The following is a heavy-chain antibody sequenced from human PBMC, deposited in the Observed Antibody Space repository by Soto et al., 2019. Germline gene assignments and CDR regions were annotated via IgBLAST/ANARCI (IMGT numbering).Heavy chain of an antibody. V-gene: IGHV1-69*01. J-gene: IGHJ6*02. Sequence: QVQLVQSGAEVKKPGSSVKVSCKASGGTFSSYAISWVRQAPGQGLEWMGGIIPIFVTANYAQKFQGRVTITADESTSTAYMELSSLRSEDTAVYYCAGRFSDQGALWFGELQLRRYYYYGMDVWGQGTTVTVSS. D-gene: IGHD3-10*01. CDR2: IIPIFVTA. CDR3: AGRFSDQGALWFGELQLRRYYYYGMDV. CDR1: GGTFSSYA.